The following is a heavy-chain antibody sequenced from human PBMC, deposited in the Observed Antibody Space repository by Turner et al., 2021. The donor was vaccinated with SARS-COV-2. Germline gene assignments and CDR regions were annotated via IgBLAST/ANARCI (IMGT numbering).Heavy chain of an antibody. CDR1: GFTFSSYE. Sequence: EVQLVESGGGLVQPGGCLRISCAASGFTFSSYEMNWVRQAPGKGLELVSYISSSGSTIYYADSVKGRFTISRDNAKNSLYLQMNSLRAEDTAIYYCARAASFLNWFDPWGQGTLVTVSS. J-gene: IGHJ5*02. CDR3: ARAASFLNWFDP. V-gene: IGHV3-48*03. CDR2: ISSSGSTI.